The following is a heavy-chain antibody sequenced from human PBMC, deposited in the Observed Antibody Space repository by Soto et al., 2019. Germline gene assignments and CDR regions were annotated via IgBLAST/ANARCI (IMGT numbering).Heavy chain of an antibody. CDR1: GYTFTSYA. D-gene: IGHD4-17*01. J-gene: IGHJ3*02. CDR3: ARVGTVDYGDHDAFDI. Sequence: ASVKVSCKASGYTFTSYAMHWVRQAPGQRLEWMGWINAGNGNTNYAQKFQGRVTITADESTSTAYMELSSLRSEDTAVYYCARVGTVDYGDHDAFDIWGQGTMVTVSS. V-gene: IGHV1-3*01. CDR2: INAGNGNT.